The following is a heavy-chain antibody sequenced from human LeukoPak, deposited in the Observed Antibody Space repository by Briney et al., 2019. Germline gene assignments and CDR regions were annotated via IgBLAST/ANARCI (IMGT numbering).Heavy chain of an antibody. D-gene: IGHD2-8*02. CDR2: MNPHSGGT. V-gene: IGHV1-2*02. Sequence: GASVKDFRKGSGDTLSAYYIHWVRQAPGQGLEWMGWMNPHSGGTNYAQKFRARVSMTTETTSNTAYLELTGLTSDDTALTYCARAERTVSGLDVWGQGTPVTVSS. CDR1: GDTLSAYY. CDR3: ARAERTVSGLDV. J-gene: IGHJ6*02.